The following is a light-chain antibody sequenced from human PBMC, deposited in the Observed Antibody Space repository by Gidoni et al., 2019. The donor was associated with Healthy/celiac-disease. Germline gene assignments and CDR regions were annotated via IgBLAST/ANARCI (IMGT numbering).Light chain of an antibody. CDR1: RGISSY. CDR2: AAS. Sequence: AIRMTQSPSSFSASTGERVTITCRASRGISSYSAWYQQKPGKAPKLLIYAASTLQSGVPSRCSGSGAGKDFTLTISCLQSEDFATYYCQQYYSYPRTFGQGTKVEIK. CDR3: QQYYSYPRT. V-gene: IGKV1-8*01. J-gene: IGKJ1*01.